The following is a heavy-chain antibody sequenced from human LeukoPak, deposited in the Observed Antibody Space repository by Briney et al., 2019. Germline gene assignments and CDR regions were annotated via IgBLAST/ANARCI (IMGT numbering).Heavy chain of an antibody. Sequence: GASVKVSCKASGYTFTGYAMNWVRQAPGQGLEWMGWISAYNGNTNYAQKFQGRVTMTRDTSISTAYMELSRLRSDDTAVYYCARESIIPRGYFDYWGQGTLVTVSS. CDR1: GYTFTGYA. J-gene: IGHJ4*02. D-gene: IGHD2-21*01. CDR2: ISAYNGNT. CDR3: ARESIIPRGYFDY. V-gene: IGHV1-2*02.